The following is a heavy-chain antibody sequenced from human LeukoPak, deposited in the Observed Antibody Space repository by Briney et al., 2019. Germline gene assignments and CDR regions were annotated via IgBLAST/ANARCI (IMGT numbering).Heavy chain of an antibody. CDR2: INHSGNT. CDR1: GGSFRGYY. J-gene: IGHJ6*03. CDR3: ARETSQKGAHYMDV. D-gene: IGHD3-16*01. Sequence: PLETLSLTCAVYGGSFRGYYWTWIRQPPGKGLEWIGEINHSGNTKYNSSLKRRVTISADTSKNQFSLKLSSVTAADTAVYYCARETSQKGAHYMDVWGKGTTVTVSS. V-gene: IGHV4-34*01.